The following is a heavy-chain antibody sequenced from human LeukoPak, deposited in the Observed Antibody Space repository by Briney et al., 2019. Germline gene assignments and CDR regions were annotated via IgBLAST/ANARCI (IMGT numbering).Heavy chain of an antibody. D-gene: IGHD4-17*01. Sequence: SETLSLTCTVTGGSISSYYGSWIRPPPGKGLEWIGYIYYSGGTNYNPPLKSRVTISVDTSKNQFSLKLSSVTAADTAVYYCARGPTVTPRYWGQGTLVTVSS. CDR1: GGSISSYY. CDR3: ARGPTVTPRY. CDR2: IYYSGGT. V-gene: IGHV4-59*01. J-gene: IGHJ4*02.